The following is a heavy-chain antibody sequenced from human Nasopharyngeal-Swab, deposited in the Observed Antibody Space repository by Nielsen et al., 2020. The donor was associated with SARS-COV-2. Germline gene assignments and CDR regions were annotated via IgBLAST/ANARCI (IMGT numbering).Heavy chain of an antibody. CDR2: INQDGSPK. Sequence: GESLKISRAASGFTFSSYWMSWVRQAPGKGLECVANINQDGSPKYYVESVKGRFTVSRDNAENLMYLQMDNLRAEDTAIYYCARISRGYTGYVDQNWFDPWGQGTLVTVSS. V-gene: IGHV3-7*03. CDR1: GFTFSSYW. CDR3: ARISRGYTGYVDQNWFDP. D-gene: IGHD5-12*01. J-gene: IGHJ5*02.